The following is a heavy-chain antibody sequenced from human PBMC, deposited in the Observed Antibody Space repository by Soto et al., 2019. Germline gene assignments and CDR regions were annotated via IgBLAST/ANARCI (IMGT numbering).Heavy chain of an antibody. CDR2: IWYDGSNK. CDR3: ARAFSGGSSPFDY. D-gene: IGHD2-15*01. Sequence: LRLSCAASGFTFSSYGMHWVRQAPGKGLEWVAVIWYDGSNKYYADSVKGRFTISRDNSKNTLYLQMNSLRAEDTAVYYCARAFSGGSSPFDYWGQGTLVTVSS. J-gene: IGHJ4*02. CDR1: GFTFSSYG. V-gene: IGHV3-33*01.